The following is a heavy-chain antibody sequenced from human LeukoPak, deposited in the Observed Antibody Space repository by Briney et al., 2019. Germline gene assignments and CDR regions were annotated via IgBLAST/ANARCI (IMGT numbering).Heavy chain of an antibody. Sequence: PGGSLRLSCAASGFTFSSYWMHWVRQAPGKGLVWVSRINTDGSSTSYADSVKGRFTISRDNAKNTLYLQMNSLRAEDTAVYYCATRGSVDTATYAFDIWGQGTIVTVSS. J-gene: IGHJ3*02. CDR2: INTDGSST. CDR1: GFTFSSYW. CDR3: ATRGSVDTATYAFDI. V-gene: IGHV3-74*01. D-gene: IGHD5-18*01.